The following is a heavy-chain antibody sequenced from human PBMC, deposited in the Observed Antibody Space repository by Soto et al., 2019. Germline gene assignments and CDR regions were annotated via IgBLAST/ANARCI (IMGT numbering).Heavy chain of an antibody. D-gene: IGHD3-22*01. CDR2: IKQDGSEK. CDR3: AIRASYYDSSGYFDY. CDR1: GFTFSNYW. Sequence: GGSLRLSCAASGFTFSNYWMSWVRHAPGKGLEWVAHIKQDGSEKYSLDSVKGRFTISRDNAKNTLYLQMNSLRAEDTAVYYCAIRASYYDSSGYFDYWGQGTLVTVSS. J-gene: IGHJ4*02. V-gene: IGHV3-7*02.